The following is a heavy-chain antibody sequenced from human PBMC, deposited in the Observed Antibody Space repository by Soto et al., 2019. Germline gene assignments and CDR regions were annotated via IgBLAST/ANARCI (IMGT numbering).Heavy chain of an antibody. CDR1: GYTFTSYG. D-gene: IGHD1-7*01. V-gene: IGHV1-18*01. J-gene: IGHJ1*01. Sequence: QVQLVQSGAEVKKPGASVKVSCKASGYTFTSYGISWVRQAPGQGLEWMGWISAYNGNTNYAQKLQGRVTMTTDTXXXXXXXXXXXXXXXDTAVYYCARANWNYFGEYFQHWGQGTLVTVSS. CDR2: ISAYNGNT. CDR3: ARANWNYFGEYFQH.